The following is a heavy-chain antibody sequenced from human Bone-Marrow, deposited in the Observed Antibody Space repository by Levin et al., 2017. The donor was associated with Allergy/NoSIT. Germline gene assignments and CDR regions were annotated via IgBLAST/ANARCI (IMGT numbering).Heavy chain of an antibody. D-gene: IGHD3-10*01. CDR3: AKDRGYLRHFDY. J-gene: IGHJ4*02. Sequence: GESLKISCAASGFTFSSYAMSWVRQAPGKGLEWVSVLTGSGTITFYADSVKGRFTISRDNSENTLYLQMNSLRAEDTAVYYCAKDRGYLRHFDYWGQGTLVTVSS. CDR1: GFTFSSYA. CDR2: LTGSGTIT. V-gene: IGHV3-23*01.